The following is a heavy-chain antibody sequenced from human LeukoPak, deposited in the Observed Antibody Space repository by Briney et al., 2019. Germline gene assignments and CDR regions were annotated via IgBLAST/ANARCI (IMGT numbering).Heavy chain of an antibody. V-gene: IGHV3-23*01. CDR2: ISGSGGST. D-gene: IGHD2/OR15-2a*01. CDR1: GFTFSSYA. Sequence: PGGSLRLSCAASGFTFSSYAMHWVRQAPGKGLEWVSSISGSGGSTYHADSVKGRFTISRDNSKNTLSLQMNSLRAEDTALYYCAKDLSTAAKYYFDYWGQGTLVTVSS. J-gene: IGHJ4*02. CDR3: AKDLSTAAKYYFDY.